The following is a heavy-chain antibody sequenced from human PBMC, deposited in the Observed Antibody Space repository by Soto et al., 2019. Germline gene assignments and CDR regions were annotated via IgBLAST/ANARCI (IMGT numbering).Heavy chain of an antibody. CDR1: GFTSSNYV. CDR3: ARGDRYYGRDV. V-gene: IGHV3-30*03. Sequence: QVQMVESGGGVVQPGRSLRLSCEASGFTSSNYVMHWVRQAPGKGLEWVAAISYDGSNRHYIDSVRGRFTISRDNSKNTLYLEMNSLRGEDTAVYSCARGDRYYGRDVWGQGTTVTVSS. J-gene: IGHJ6*02. CDR2: ISYDGSNR.